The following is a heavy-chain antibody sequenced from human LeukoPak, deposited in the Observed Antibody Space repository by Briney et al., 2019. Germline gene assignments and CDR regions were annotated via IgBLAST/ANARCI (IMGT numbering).Heavy chain of an antibody. J-gene: IGHJ4*02. V-gene: IGHV3-7*03. Sequence: GGSLRLSCAASGFTFSNYAMTWVRQAPGKGLEWVANIRQDGDTKYYVDSVKGRFTISRDNAMNSLYLQMNSLRAEDTAVYYCAKIPTTVVTLPHFDYWGQGTLVTVSS. D-gene: IGHD4-23*01. CDR3: AKIPTTVVTLPHFDY. CDR2: IRQDGDTK. CDR1: GFTFSNYA.